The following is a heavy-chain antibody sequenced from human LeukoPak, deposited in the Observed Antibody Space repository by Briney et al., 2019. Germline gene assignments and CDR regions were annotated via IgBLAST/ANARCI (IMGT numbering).Heavy chain of an antibody. V-gene: IGHV1-69*04. D-gene: IGHD2-15*01. CDR1: GGTFSSYA. Sequence: SVKVSCKASGGTFSSYAISWVRQAPGQGLEWMGRIIPILGIANYAQKFQGRVTLSVDRDTATTYMEVTSLRSEDTAIYYCARDHCSPGTCLGGHWGQGTLVTVSS. CDR3: ARDHCSPGTCLGGH. CDR2: IIPILGIA. J-gene: IGHJ4*02.